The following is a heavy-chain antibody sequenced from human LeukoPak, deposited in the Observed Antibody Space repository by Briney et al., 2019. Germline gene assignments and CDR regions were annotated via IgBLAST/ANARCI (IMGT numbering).Heavy chain of an antibody. V-gene: IGHV4-61*05. D-gene: IGHD3-10*01. J-gene: IGHJ1*01. Sequence: SETLSLTCTVSGGSISSSSYYWGWIRQPPGKGLEWIGFIYYSGSTKYNPSLKSRVTISVDTSKNQFSLKLTSVTAADTAVYYCARYGSGSYSDDHFQHWGQGTLVTVSS. CDR2: IYYSGST. CDR3: ARYGSGSYSDDHFQH. CDR1: GGSISSSSYY.